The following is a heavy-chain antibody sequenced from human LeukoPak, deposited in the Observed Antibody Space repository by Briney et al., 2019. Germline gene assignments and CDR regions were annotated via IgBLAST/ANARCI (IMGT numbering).Heavy chain of an antibody. V-gene: IGHV3-30*18. CDR3: AKDLSGRKGPFDY. CDR2: ISSDGSNA. J-gene: IGHJ4*02. Sequence: GGSLRLSCAAAGFTFSSYGMHWVRQAPGKGLEWVAVISSDGSNAYYADSVKGRFTMSRDNSKNTLFVQMNSLRAEDTAVYYCAKDLSGRKGPFDYWGQGTLVTVSS. D-gene: IGHD3-10*01. CDR1: GFTFSSYG.